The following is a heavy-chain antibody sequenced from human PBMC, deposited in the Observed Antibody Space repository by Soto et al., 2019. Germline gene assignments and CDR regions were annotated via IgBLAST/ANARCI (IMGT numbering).Heavy chain of an antibody. Sequence: QVQLQEAGPGLVKPSGTLSLTCAVSGGSISSSNWWRWVRQPPGKGLEGIGEIYHSGSTNYNPSLKSRVTISVDKSKNQFSLKLSSVTAADTAVYYCARVSGSYYYGMDVWGQGITVTVSS. D-gene: IGHD1-26*01. V-gene: IGHV4-4*02. CDR3: ARVSGSYYYGMDV. CDR2: IYHSGST. CDR1: GGSISSSNW. J-gene: IGHJ6*02.